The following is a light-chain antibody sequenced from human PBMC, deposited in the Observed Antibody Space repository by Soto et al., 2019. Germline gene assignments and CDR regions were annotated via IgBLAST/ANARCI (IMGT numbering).Light chain of an antibody. V-gene: IGLV1-47*01. CDR3: AAWDDSLSGVV. CDR1: SSNIGSNF. J-gene: IGLJ2*01. Sequence: QSVLAQPPSASGTPGQRVTISCSGSSSNIGSNFVYWYQQFPGTAPKLLVYRHNQRPSGVPDRFSGSKSGTLASLAISGLRSEDEADYYCAAWDDSLSGVVFGGGTKLTVL. CDR2: RHN.